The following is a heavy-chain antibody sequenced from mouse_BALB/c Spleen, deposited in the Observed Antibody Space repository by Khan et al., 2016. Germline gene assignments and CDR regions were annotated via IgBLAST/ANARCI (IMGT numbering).Heavy chain of an antibody. J-gene: IGHJ4*01. CDR1: GDSITSGY. Sequence: EVQLQESGPSLVKPSQTLSLTCSVTGDSITSGYWNWIRKFPGNKLEYMGYISYSGSTYYTPSLKSRISITRDTSKNQYYLQLNSVTTEDTATYYCARYDGSSYVRAMDYWGQGTSVTVSS. V-gene: IGHV3-8*02. D-gene: IGHD1-1*01. CDR2: ISYSGST. CDR3: ARYDGSSYVRAMDY.